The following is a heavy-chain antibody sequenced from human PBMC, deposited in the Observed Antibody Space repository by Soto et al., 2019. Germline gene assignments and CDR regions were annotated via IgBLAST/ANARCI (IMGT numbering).Heavy chain of an antibody. CDR1: GYRFTSYG. V-gene: IGHV1-18*01. Sequence: ASVTVSCKASGYRFTSYGINWVRQAPGQGLEWLGWISAYDGNTNYAQILQGRVSMTTDTSANTAYMELRSLRADDTAMYYCARGGYYDSSGSRNYYYYGMNVWGQGTTVTVSS. J-gene: IGHJ6*02. CDR2: ISAYDGNT. CDR3: ARGGYYDSSGSRNYYYYGMNV. D-gene: IGHD3-22*01.